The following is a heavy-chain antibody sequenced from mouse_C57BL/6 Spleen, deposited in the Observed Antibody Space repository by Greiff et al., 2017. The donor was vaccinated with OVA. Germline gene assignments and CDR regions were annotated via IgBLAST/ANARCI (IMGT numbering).Heavy chain of an antibody. CDR3: ARHYGYDGGYAMDY. CDR2: IWSDGST. D-gene: IGHD2-2*01. V-gene: IGHV2-6-1*01. J-gene: IGHJ4*01. CDR1: GFSLTSYG. Sequence: VQLQESGPGLVAPSQSLSITCTVSGFSLTSYGVHWVRQPPGKGLEWLVVIWSDGSTTYNSALKSRLGISKDNSKSQVFLKMNSLQTDDTAMYYCARHYGYDGGYAMDYWGQGTSVTVSS.